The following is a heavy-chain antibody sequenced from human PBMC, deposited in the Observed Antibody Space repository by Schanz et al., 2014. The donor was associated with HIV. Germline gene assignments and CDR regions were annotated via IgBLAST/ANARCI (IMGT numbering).Heavy chain of an antibody. V-gene: IGHV3-30*18. CDR3: AKDRNHYDSRYRGKGNYYYYYGMDV. CDR2: MSYDGTNK. J-gene: IGHJ6*02. D-gene: IGHD3-22*01. Sequence: VQLVESGGGLVQPGGSLRLSCAASGSTFSSYWMHWVRQAPGKGLEWVAVMSYDGTNKKFADSVKGRFTISRDNSKNTLYLQMKSLRPEDTAVYYCAKDRNHYDSRYRGKGNYYYYYGMDVWGQGTTVTVSS. CDR1: GSTFSSYW.